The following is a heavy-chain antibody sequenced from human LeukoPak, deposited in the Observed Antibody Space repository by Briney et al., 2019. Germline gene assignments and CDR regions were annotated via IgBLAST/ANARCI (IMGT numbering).Heavy chain of an antibody. J-gene: IGHJ6*03. Sequence: GGSLRLSCAASGFTVSSNYMSWVRQAPGKGLEWVSVIYSGGRTYYADSVKGRFTISRDNSKNTLYLQMNSLRAEDTAVYYCARESPDCSSTSCYVTYMDVWGKGTTVTISS. CDR1: GFTVSSNY. CDR3: ARESPDCSSTSCYVTYMDV. CDR2: IYSGGRT. V-gene: IGHV3-53*01. D-gene: IGHD2-2*01.